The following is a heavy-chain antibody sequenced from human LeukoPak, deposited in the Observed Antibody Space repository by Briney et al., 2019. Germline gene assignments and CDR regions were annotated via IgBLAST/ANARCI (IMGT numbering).Heavy chain of an antibody. CDR3: ARSTFSSNWNL. J-gene: IGHJ4*02. V-gene: IGHV4-39*07. Sequence: SETLSLTCTVSGGSISSSSYYWGWIRQPPGKGLEWIGSIYYGGITYYNPSLKSRVTISVDTSKNQFSLKLSSVTAADTAVYYCARSTFSSNWNLWGQGTLVTVSS. CDR1: GGSISSSSYY. D-gene: IGHD6-13*01. CDR2: IYYGGIT.